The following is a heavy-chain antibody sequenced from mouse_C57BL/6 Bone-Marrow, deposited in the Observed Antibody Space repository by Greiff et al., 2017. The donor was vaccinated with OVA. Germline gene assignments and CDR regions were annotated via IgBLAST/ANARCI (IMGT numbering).Heavy chain of an antibody. J-gene: IGHJ1*03. CDR2: ISYDGSN. CDR1: GYSITSGYY. Sequence: EVQLVESGPGLVKPSQSLSLTCSVTGYSITSGYYWNWIRQFPGNKLEWMGYISYDGSNNYNPSLKNRISITRDTSKNQFFLKLNSVTTEDTATYYCAREPYYYGSSYWYFDVWGTGTTVTVSS. CDR3: AREPYYYGSSYWYFDV. D-gene: IGHD1-1*01. V-gene: IGHV3-6*01.